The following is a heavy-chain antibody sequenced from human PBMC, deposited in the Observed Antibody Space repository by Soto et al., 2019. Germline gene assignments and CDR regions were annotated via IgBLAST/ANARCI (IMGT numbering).Heavy chain of an antibody. CDR2: IYHSGST. CDR3: ARFWEDGMDV. D-gene: IGHD1-26*01. J-gene: IGHJ6*02. Sequence: PSETLSLTCAVSCYSISSGYYWGWIRQPPGKGLEWIGSIYHSGSTYYNPSLKSRVTISVDTSKNQFSLKLSSVTAADTAVYYCARFWEDGMDVWGQGTTVTVSS. V-gene: IGHV4-38-2*01. CDR1: CYSISSGYY.